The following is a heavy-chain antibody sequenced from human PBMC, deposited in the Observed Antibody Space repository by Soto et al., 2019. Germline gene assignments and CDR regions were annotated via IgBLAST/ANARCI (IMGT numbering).Heavy chain of an antibody. CDR3: AKDHGDYFDYFDY. V-gene: IGHV3-9*01. J-gene: IGHJ4*02. CDR1: GFTFDDYA. D-gene: IGHD4-17*01. Sequence: SLRLSCAASGFTFDDYAMHWVRQAPGKGLEWVSGISWNSGSIGYADSVKGRFTISRDNAKNSLYLQMNSLRTEDTALYYCAKDHGDYFDYFDYWGQGTLVTVSS. CDR2: ISWNSGSI.